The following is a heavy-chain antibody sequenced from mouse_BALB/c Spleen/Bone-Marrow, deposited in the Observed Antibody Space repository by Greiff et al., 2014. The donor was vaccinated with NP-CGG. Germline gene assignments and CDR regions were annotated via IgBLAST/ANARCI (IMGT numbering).Heavy chain of an antibody. CDR2: INPYNDGT. Sequence: QQSGPELVKPGASVKMSCKASGYTFTSYVMHWVKQKPGQGLEWIGYINPYNDGTKYNEKFKGKATLTSDKSSSTAYMELGSLTSEDSAVYYCARGGYGSWFAYWGQGTLVTVSA. CDR1: GYTFTSYV. V-gene: IGHV1-14*01. D-gene: IGHD2-2*01. CDR3: ARGGYGSWFAY. J-gene: IGHJ3*01.